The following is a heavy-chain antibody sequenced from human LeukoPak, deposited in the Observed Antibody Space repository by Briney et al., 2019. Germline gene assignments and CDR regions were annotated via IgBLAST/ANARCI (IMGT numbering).Heavy chain of an antibody. Sequence: ASVKVSCKASGYTFTSYGISWVRQAPGQGLEWVGWISAYNGNTNYAQKLQGRVTMTTDTSTSTAYMELRSLRSDDTAVYYCARDLAAVKYQLLAGDYWGQGTLVTVSS. CDR2: ISAYNGNT. CDR1: GYTFTSYG. CDR3: ARDLAAVKYQLLAGDY. J-gene: IGHJ4*02. D-gene: IGHD2-2*01. V-gene: IGHV1-18*01.